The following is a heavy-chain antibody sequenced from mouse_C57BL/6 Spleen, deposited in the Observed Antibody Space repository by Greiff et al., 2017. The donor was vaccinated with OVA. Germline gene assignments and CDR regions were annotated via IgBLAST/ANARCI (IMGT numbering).Heavy chain of an antibody. CDR2: IHPNSGST. CDR1: GYTFTSYW. CDR3: AREEIYYDYDGPSFDD. Sequence: QVQLQQPGAELVKPGASVKLSCKASGYTFTSYWMHWVKQRPGQGLEWIGMIHPNSGSTNYNEKFKSKATLTVDKSSSTAYMQLSSLTSKDSAVYYCAREEIYYDYDGPSFDDWGQGTTLTVSS. D-gene: IGHD2-4*01. J-gene: IGHJ2*01. V-gene: IGHV1-64*01.